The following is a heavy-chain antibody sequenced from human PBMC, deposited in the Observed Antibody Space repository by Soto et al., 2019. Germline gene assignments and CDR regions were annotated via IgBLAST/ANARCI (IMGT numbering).Heavy chain of an antibody. J-gene: IGHJ6*02. Sequence: LRLSCAASGFTFSGYEMNWVRQAPGKGLEWVSYISGSGTTIYYADSVKGRFTISRDNAKNSLYLQMNSLRAEDTAVYYCASLGRHGWGQGTTVTVSS. V-gene: IGHV3-48*03. CDR3: ASLGRHG. CDR1: GFTFSGYE. CDR2: ISGSGTTI. D-gene: IGHD3-16*01.